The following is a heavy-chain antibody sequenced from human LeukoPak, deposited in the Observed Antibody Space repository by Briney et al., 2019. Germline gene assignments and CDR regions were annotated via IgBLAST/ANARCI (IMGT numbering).Heavy chain of an antibody. CDR1: GYTFTSYG. Sequence: GASVKVSCKASGYTFTSYGISWVRQAPGQGLEWMGGIVPIFGTANYAQKFQGRVTITADESTSTAYMELSSLRSDDTAIYYCARDHRLQLENWFDPWGQGTLVTVSS. D-gene: IGHD6-13*01. CDR2: IVPIFGTA. CDR3: ARDHRLQLENWFDP. J-gene: IGHJ5*02. V-gene: IGHV1-69*13.